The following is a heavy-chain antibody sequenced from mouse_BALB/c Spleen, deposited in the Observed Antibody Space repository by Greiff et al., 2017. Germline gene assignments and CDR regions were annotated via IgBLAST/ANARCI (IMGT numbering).Heavy chain of an antibody. CDR1: GFSLSTSGMG. CDR3: ARIGPYGSYAMDY. CDR2: IWWDDDK. J-gene: IGHJ4*01. Sequence: QVTLKVSGPGILQPSQTLSLTCSFSGFSLSTSGMGVGWIRQPSGKGLEWLAHIWWDDDKRYNPALKSRLTISKDTSSNQVFLKIASVDTADTATYYCARIGPYGSYAMDYWGQGTSVTVSS. V-gene: IGHV8-8*01. D-gene: IGHD2-1*01.